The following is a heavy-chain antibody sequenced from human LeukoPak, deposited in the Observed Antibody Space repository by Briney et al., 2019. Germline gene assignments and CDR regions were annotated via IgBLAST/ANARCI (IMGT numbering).Heavy chain of an antibody. CDR2: INTNSSGT. CDR3: ARVPYFDF. J-gene: IGHJ4*02. Sequence: RASVKVSCKASGYTFTGYYMHWVRLAPGQALEWMGWINTNSSGTKDAQKFQGRDTMTRDTSISTAYMELSRVRSDDRDVYCCARVPYFDFWGQGTLVTVSS. CDR1: GYTFTGYY. V-gene: IGHV1-2*02.